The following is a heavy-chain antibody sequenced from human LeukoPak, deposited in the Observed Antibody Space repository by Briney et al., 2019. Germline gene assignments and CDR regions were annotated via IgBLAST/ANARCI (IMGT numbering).Heavy chain of an antibody. Sequence: GGSLRVSCAASGFTFSSYSMNWVRQAPGKGLEWVSSISSSSSYIYYADSVKGRFTISRDNAKNSLYLQMNSLRAEDTAVYYCARDGLPAAIPFDYWGQGTLVTVSS. CDR1: GFTFSSYS. D-gene: IGHD2-2*02. CDR3: ARDGLPAAIPFDY. CDR2: ISSSSSYI. V-gene: IGHV3-21*01. J-gene: IGHJ4*02.